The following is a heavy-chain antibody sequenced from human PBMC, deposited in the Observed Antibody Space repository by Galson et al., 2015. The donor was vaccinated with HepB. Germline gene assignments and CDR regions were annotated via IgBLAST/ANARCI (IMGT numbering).Heavy chain of an antibody. D-gene: IGHD2/OR15-2a*01. CDR3: ARASTMSPSYAFDI. V-gene: IGHV4-31*03. CDR2: IYYSGST. CDR1: GGSISSGGYY. Sequence: TLSLTCTVSGGSISSGGYYWSWIRQHPGKGLEWIGYIYYSGSTYYNPSLKSRVTISVDTSKNQFSLKLSSVTAADTAVYYCARASTMSPSYAFDIWGQGTMVTVSS. J-gene: IGHJ3*02.